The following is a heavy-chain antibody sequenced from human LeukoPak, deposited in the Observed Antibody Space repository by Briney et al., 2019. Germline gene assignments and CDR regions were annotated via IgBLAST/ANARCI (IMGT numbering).Heavy chain of an antibody. Sequence: TGGSLRLSCAASGFTFSSYSMNWVRQAPGKGLEWVSSISSSSSYIYYADSVKGRFTISRDNAKNSLYLQMNSLRAEDTAVYYCARDLPITMIVGDAFDIWGQGTMVTVSS. J-gene: IGHJ3*02. CDR1: GFTFSSYS. CDR2: ISSSSSYI. CDR3: ARDLPITMIVGDAFDI. D-gene: IGHD3-22*01. V-gene: IGHV3-21*01.